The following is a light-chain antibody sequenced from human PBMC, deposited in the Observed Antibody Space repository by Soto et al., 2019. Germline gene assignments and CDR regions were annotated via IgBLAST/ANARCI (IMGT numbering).Light chain of an antibody. CDR1: QTLSSDD. Sequence: ELVLTQSPGTLSLSPGETATLSCRASQTLSSDDFAWYRQKPGQAPRLLIYSTSRRTSGVPDRFSASGSGTDFTLTISRLEPEDFAVYFCQKYDNLPCTFGQGTKLEIK. V-gene: IGKV3-20*01. CDR3: QKYDNLPCT. CDR2: STS. J-gene: IGKJ2*02.